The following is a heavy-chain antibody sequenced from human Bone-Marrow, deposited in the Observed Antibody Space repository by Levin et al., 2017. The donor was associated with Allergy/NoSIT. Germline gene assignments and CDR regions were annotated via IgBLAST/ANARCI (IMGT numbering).Heavy chain of an antibody. CDR1: GFTFSSYA. J-gene: IGHJ2*01. D-gene: IGHD6-13*01. CDR2: ISGSGGST. Sequence: GESLKISCAASGFTFSSYAMSWVRQAPGKGLEWVSAISGSGGSTYYADSVKGRFTISRDNSKNTLYLQMNSLRAEDTAVYYCAKKPTRIAAAGTDWYFDRWGRGTLVTVSS. CDR3: AKKPTRIAAAGTDWYFDR. V-gene: IGHV3-23*01.